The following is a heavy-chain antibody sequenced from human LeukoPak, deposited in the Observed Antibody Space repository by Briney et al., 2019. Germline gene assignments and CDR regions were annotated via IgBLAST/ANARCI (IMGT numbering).Heavy chain of an antibody. V-gene: IGHV3-23*01. CDR3: ANDATPYC. D-gene: IGHD2-15*01. J-gene: IGHJ4*02. CDR2: ISGSGDRT. CDR1: GFTFSNYA. Sequence: QTGGSLRLSCAASGFTFSNYAMTWVRQAPGKGLEWLSTISGSGDRTFYADSVKGRFTISRDNSKNTVYLQTNRLRAEDSAVYYCANDATPYCWGQGTLVTVSS.